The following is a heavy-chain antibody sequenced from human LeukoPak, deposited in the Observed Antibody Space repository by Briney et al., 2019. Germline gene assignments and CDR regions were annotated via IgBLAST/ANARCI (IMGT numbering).Heavy chain of an antibody. V-gene: IGHV3-49*04. J-gene: IGHJ4*02. Sequence: PGGSLRLSCTASGFTFGDYAMSWVRQAPGKGLEWVGFIRSKAYGGTTEYAASVKGRFTISRDDSKSIAYLQMNSLKTEDTAVYYCTRGGYCTNGVCAEGYWGQGTLVTVSS. CDR2: IRSKAYGGTT. CDR3: TRGGYCTNGVCAEGY. CDR1: GFTFGDYA. D-gene: IGHD2-8*01.